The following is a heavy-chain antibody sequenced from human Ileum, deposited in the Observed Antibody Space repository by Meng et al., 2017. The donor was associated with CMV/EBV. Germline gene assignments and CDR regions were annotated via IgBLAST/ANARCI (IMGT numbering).Heavy chain of an antibody. CDR2: ITSGSRNI. J-gene: IGHJ4*02. V-gene: IGHV3-21*01. D-gene: IGHD1-26*01. Sequence: GESLKISCAASGLDFNTYTMNWVRQAPGKGLEWVSSITSGSRNIFYSDSVRGRFTLSRDNAKKSLYLQMNSLIAADTAVYYCATDYRRGAGPNWGQGTLVTGAS. CDR1: GLDFNTYT. CDR3: ATDYRRGAGPN.